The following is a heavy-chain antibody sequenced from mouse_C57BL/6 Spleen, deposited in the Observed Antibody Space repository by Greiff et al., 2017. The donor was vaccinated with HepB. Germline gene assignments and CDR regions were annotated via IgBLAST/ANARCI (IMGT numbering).Heavy chain of an antibody. CDR3: ARLQFITTVVATRYAMDY. J-gene: IGHJ4*01. V-gene: IGHV1-82*01. D-gene: IGHD1-1*01. CDR2: IYPGDGDT. Sequence: QVQLQQSGPELVKPGASVKISCKASGYAFSSSWMNWVKQRPGKGLEWIGRIYPGDGDTNYNGKFKGKATLTADKSSSTAYMQLSSLTSEDSAFYFCARLQFITTVVATRYAMDYWGQGTSVTVSS. CDR1: GYAFSSSW.